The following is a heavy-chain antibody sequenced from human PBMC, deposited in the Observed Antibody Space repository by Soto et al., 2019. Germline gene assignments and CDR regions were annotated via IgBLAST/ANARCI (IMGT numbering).Heavy chain of an antibody. V-gene: IGHV1-2*02. CDR1: GYPVTAYY. CDR3: ARGGGVGVAGSAAFDM. D-gene: IGHD3-3*01. CDR2: INPATGAA. J-gene: IGHJ3*02. Sequence: QLHLVQSGAVVKKPGASVTVSCSASGYPVTAYYMHWVRQAPGRGLEWMGGINPATGAAKYTQTLPGRVTMTRDTSTSKVFMELGGLTSEDTAVFYCARGGGVGVAGSAAFDMWGQGTLVTVSS.